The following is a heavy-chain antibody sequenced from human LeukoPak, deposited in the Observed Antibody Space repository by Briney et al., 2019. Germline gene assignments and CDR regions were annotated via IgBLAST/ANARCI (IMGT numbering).Heavy chain of an antibody. Sequence: ASVKVSCKASGYTFTGYYMHWVRQAPGQGLERMGWINPNSGGTNYAQKFQGRVTMTRDTSISTAYMELSRLRSDDTAVYYCARELSRAGSFDYWGQGTLVTVSS. CDR1: GYTFTGYY. CDR3: ARELSRAGSFDY. J-gene: IGHJ4*02. V-gene: IGHV1-2*02. CDR2: INPNSGGT.